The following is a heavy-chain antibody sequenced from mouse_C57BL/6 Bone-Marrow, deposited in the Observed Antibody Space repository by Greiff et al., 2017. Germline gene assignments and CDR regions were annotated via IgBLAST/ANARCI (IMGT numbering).Heavy chain of an antibody. CDR2: ITPNNGGI. V-gene: IGHV1-26*01. Sequence: EVQLQQSGPELVKPGASVKISCKASGYKFTDYYMNWVKQSHGKSLEWIGDITPNNGGISYNQKFKGKATLTVDKSSSTAYMALRSLTSKDSAVYYVARGPITTVVFYYWGQSTTLTVSS. CDR3: ARGPITTVVFYY. J-gene: IGHJ2*01. D-gene: IGHD1-1*01. CDR1: GYKFTDYY.